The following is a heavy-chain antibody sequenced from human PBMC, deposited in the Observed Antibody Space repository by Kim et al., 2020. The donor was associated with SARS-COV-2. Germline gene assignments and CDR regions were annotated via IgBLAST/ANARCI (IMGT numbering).Heavy chain of an antibody. D-gene: IGHD4-17*01. CDR3: ARVGGDYSFDP. Sequence: SETLSLTCTVSGGSVRSGSYYWSWIRQPPGKGLEWIGYIYYTGSTNYNPSLKSRLTISVDTSKHQFSLKLSSVTAADTAVYYCARVGGDYSFDPWGQGTLVTVSS. CDR1: GGSVRSGSYY. CDR2: IYYTGST. V-gene: IGHV4-61*01. J-gene: IGHJ5*02.